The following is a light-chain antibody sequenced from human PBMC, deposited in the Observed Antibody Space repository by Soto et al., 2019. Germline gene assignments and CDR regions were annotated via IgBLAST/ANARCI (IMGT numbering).Light chain of an antibody. CDR1: QIISGW. J-gene: IGKJ1*01. Sequence: DIQMTQSPSTLSASVGDRITITCRASQIISGWLAWYQQKPGKAPKLLIYDVSTLESGVPSRFSGGGSGAEFTLTISSLQPDDSATYYCQQYESYWTFGQGTKVDIK. V-gene: IGKV1-5*01. CDR2: DVS. CDR3: QQYESYWT.